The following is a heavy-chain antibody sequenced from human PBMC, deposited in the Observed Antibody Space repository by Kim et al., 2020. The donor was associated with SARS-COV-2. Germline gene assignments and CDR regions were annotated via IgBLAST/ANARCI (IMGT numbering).Heavy chain of an antibody. D-gene: IGHD3-22*01. J-gene: IGHJ4*02. CDR3: ARYTMIVVPYYFDY. Sequence: SPSFQGQVTISADKSISTAYLQWSSLKASDTAMYYCARYTMIVVPYYFDYWGQGTLVTVSS. V-gene: IGHV5-51*01.